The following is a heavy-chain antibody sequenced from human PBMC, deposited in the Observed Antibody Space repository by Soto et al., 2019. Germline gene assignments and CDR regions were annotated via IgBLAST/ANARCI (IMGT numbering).Heavy chain of an antibody. CDR2: ISGSGGST. CDR1: GFTFSSYA. V-gene: IGHV3-23*01. Sequence: GGSLRLSCAASGFTFSSYAMSWVRQAPGKGLEWVSAISGSGGSTYYADSVKGRFTISRDNSKNTLYLQMNSLRAEDTAVYYCAKQGRAEVYGDYGWGNFDYWGQGTLVTVS. J-gene: IGHJ4*02. D-gene: IGHD4-17*01. CDR3: AKQGRAEVYGDYGWGNFDY.